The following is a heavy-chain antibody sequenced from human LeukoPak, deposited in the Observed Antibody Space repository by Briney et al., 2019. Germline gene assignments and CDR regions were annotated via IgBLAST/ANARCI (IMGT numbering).Heavy chain of an antibody. D-gene: IGHD3-10*01. J-gene: IGHJ6*02. V-gene: IGHV1-18*01. CDR2: ISAYNGNT. Sequence: ASVKVSCKASGYTFTSYGISWVRQAPGQGLEWMGWISAYNGNTNYAQKLQGRVTMTTDTSTSTAYMELRSLRSDDTAVYYCARYVPDYIWFGELSARYYYYGMDVWGQGTTVTVSS. CDR1: GYTFTSYG. CDR3: ARYVPDYIWFGELSARYYYYGMDV.